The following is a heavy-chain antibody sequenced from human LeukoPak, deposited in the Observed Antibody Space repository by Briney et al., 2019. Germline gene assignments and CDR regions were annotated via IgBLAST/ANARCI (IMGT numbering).Heavy chain of an antibody. Sequence: GSLRLSCAASGFTFCSYAMSWVRQAPGKGLEWIGSIYYSGSTYYNPSLKSRVTISVDTSKNQFSLKLSSVTAADTAVYYCARLGGSLRVSWFDPWGQGTLVTVSS. CDR3: ARLGGSLRVSWFDP. D-gene: IGHD1-26*01. CDR2: IYYSGST. CDR1: GFTFCSYA. J-gene: IGHJ5*02. V-gene: IGHV4-39*01.